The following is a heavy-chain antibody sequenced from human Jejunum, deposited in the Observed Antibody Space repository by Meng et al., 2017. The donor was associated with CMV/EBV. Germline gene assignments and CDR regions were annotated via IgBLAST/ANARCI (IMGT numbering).Heavy chain of an antibody. J-gene: IGHJ4*02. D-gene: IGHD2-2*01. V-gene: IGHV3-21*01. CDR1: RLTVEAYV. CDR3: ASDKDADNSFDY. CDR2: ISNKNGNI. Sequence: QLVVSGGNLVKPGGSLRFSCGASRLTVEAYVMNWVRQAPGKGLGWVSTISNKNGNIYHAQSVKGRFTIARDNAKNFLNLKMKDLRDKATAVYYCASDKDADNSFDYWGQGTLVTVSS.